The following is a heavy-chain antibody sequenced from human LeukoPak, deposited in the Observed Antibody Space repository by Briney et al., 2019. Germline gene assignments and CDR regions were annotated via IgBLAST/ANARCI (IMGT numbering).Heavy chain of an antibody. D-gene: IGHD3-10*01. CDR2: IWYDGSNK. V-gene: IGHV3-33*01. CDR3: ASSNPGSYYTIDY. CDR1: GFTFSSYG. J-gene: IGHJ4*02. Sequence: PGGSLRLSCAASGFTFSSYGMHWVRQAPGKGLEWVAVIWYDGSNKYYADSVKGRFTISRDNSKNTLYLQMNSLRAEDTAVYYCASSNPGSYYTIDYWGQGTLVTVSS.